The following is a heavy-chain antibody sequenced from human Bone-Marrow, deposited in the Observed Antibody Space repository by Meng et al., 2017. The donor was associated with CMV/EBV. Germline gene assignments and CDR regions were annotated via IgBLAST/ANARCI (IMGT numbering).Heavy chain of an antibody. Sequence: GSLRLSCAVYGGSFSDYYWSWIRQPPGKGLEWIGEINHSGSTNYNPPLKSRVTISIDTSKNQFSLELRSLTAADTAVYYCARGSVVTPLDYCGQGTLVTVSS. CDR3: ARGSVVTPLDY. J-gene: IGHJ4*02. CDR1: GGSFSDYY. D-gene: IGHD4-23*01. V-gene: IGHV4-34*01. CDR2: INHSGST.